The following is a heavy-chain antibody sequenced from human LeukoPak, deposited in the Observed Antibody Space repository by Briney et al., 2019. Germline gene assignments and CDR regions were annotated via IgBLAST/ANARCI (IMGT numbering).Heavy chain of an antibody. D-gene: IGHD1-20*01. CDR3: ARALTGRNWFDP. Sequence: SETLSLTCTVSGGSISSSSYYWGWIRQPPGKGLEWIGSIYYSGSTYYNPSLKSRVTISVDTSKNQFSLKLSSVTAADTAVYYCARALTGRNWFDPSGQGTLVTVFS. CDR2: IYYSGST. J-gene: IGHJ5*02. CDR1: GGSISSSSYY. V-gene: IGHV4-39*07.